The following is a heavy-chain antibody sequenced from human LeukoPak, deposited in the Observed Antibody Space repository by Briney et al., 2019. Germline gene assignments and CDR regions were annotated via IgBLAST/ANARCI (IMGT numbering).Heavy chain of an antibody. CDR2: INPNSGGT. Sequence: ASVKVSCKASGYTFTGYYMHWVRQAPGQGLEWMGRINPNSGGTNYAQKFQGRVTMTRDTSISTAYMELSRLRSDDTAVYYCAREDYYGSGSSLNWFDPWGQGTLVTVSS. J-gene: IGHJ5*02. CDR1: GYTFTGYY. V-gene: IGHV1-2*06. CDR3: AREDYYGSGSSLNWFDP. D-gene: IGHD3-10*01.